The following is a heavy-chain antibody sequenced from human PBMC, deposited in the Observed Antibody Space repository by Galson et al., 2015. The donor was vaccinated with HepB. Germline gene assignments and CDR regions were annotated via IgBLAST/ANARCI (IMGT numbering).Heavy chain of an antibody. J-gene: IGHJ5*02. CDR1: GGSFSGYY. CDR2: INHSGST. D-gene: IGHD3-10*01. V-gene: IGHV4-34*01. CDR3: AREGMVRGVIRWFDP. Sequence: LVKPSETLSLTCAVYGGSFSGYYWSWIRQPPGKGLEWIGEINHSGSTNYNPSLKSRVTISVDTSKNQFSLKLSSVTAADTAVYYCAREGMVRGVIRWFDPWGQGTLVTVSS.